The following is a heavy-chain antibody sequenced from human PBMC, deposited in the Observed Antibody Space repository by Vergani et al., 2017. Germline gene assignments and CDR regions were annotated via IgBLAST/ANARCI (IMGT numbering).Heavy chain of an antibody. CDR3: ARDNIVGATMFAFDI. D-gene: IGHD1-26*01. CDR1: GGSISSGSYY. Sequence: QVQLQESGPGLVKPSQTLSLTCTVSGGSISSGSYYWSWIRQPAGKGLEWIGRIYTSGSTNYNPSLKSRVTISVDTSKNQFSLKLSSVTAADTAVYYWARDNIVGATMFAFDIWGQGTMVTVSS. V-gene: IGHV4-61*02. CDR2: IYTSGST. J-gene: IGHJ3*02.